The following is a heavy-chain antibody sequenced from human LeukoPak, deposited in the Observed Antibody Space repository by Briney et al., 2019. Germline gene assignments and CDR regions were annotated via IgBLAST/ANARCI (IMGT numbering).Heavy chain of an antibody. CDR2: ISAYNGNT. Sequence: GASVKVSCKASGYTFTSYGISWVRQAPGQGLEWMGWISAYNGNTNYAQKFQGRVTMTRDTSISTAYMELSRLRSDDTAVYYCARGEPGERYFDWLLPSYWGQGTLVTVSS. V-gene: IGHV1-18*01. D-gene: IGHD3-9*01. J-gene: IGHJ4*02. CDR1: GYTFTSYG. CDR3: ARGEPGERYFDWLLPSY.